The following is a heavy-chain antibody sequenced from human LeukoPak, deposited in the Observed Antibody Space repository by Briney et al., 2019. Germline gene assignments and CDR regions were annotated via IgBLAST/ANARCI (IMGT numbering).Heavy chain of an antibody. CDR3: TTDNYDSSGYYSLTSSYYYYYMDV. CDR1: GFTFSIYG. J-gene: IGHJ6*03. V-gene: IGHV3-30*02. D-gene: IGHD3-22*01. CDR2: IEYDGSYK. Sequence: GGSLRLSCEVSGFTFSIYGMHWVRQAPGKGLEWVAFIEYDGSYKKEADSVKGRFTISRDKSRNTLYLQMNSLKTEDTAVYYCTTDNYDSSGYYSLTSSYYYYYMDVWGKGTTVTVSS.